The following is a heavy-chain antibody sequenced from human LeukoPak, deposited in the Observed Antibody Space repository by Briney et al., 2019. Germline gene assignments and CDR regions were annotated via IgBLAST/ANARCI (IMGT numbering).Heavy chain of an antibody. J-gene: IGHJ4*02. CDR1: GGSISSYY. D-gene: IGHD6-13*01. CDR3: ARLVSSWYQFDY. Sequence: SETLSLTCTVSGGSISSYYWSWIRQPPGKGLEWIGYIYYSGSANYNPSLKSRVTISVDTSKNQFSLKLSSVTAADTAVYYCARLVSSWYQFDYWGQGTLVTVSS. CDR2: IYYSGSA. V-gene: IGHV4-59*08.